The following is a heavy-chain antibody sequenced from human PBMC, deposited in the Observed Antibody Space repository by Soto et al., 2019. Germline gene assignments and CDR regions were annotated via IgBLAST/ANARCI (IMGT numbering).Heavy chain of an antibody. CDR2: IVVGSGNT. V-gene: IGHV1-58*01. CDR1: GFTFTSSA. Sequence: QMQLVQSGPEVKKPGTSVKVSCKASGFTFTSSAVQWVRQARGQRFEWIGWIVVGSGNTNYAQKFQERVTITRDMSTSTAYMELSSLRSEDTAVYYCAASSLLYCSGGSCYDYWGQGTLVTVSS. CDR3: AASSLLYCSGGSCYDY. D-gene: IGHD2-15*01. J-gene: IGHJ4*02.